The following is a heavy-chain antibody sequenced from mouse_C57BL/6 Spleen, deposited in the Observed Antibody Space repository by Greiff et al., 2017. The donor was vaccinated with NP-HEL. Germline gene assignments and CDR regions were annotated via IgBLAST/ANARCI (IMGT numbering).Heavy chain of an antibody. Sequence: EVQLVESGGGLVKPGGSLKLSCAASGFTFSDYGMHWVRQAPEKGLEWVAYISSGSSTIYYADTVKGRFTISRDNAKNTLFLQMTSLRSWDTAMYYCARGGYPAWFAYWGQGTLVTVSA. D-gene: IGHD3-1*01. CDR1: GFTFSDYG. J-gene: IGHJ3*01. CDR3: ARGGYPAWFAY. V-gene: IGHV5-17*01. CDR2: ISSGSSTI.